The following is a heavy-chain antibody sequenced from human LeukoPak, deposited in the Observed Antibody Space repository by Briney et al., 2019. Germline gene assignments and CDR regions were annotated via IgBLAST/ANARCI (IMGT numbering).Heavy chain of an antibody. CDR2: INPNSGGT. CDR1: GYTFTGYY. D-gene: IGHD3-22*01. CDR3: ARVPPYYDSSGYYVREYNWFDP. Sequence: APVKVPCKASGYTFTGYYMHWVRQAPGQGLEWMGWINPNSGGTNYAQKFQGRVTMTRDTSISTAYMELSRLRSDDTAVYYCARVPPYYDSSGYYVREYNWFDPWGQGTLVTVSS. V-gene: IGHV1-2*02. J-gene: IGHJ5*02.